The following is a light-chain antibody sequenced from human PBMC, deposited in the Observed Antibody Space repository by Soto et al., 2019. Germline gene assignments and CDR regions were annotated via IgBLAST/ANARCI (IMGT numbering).Light chain of an antibody. V-gene: IGKV1-12*01. J-gene: IGKJ1*01. Sequence: DTQITQSPSSVSASVGDKVTITCLSSQVISHLVAWYQQKPGKAPNLLIYGASSLQSGVPSRFSGSGSGTDFTLTISSLQPEDFATYYCQQSNSFPWTFGQGTKVDIK. CDR2: GAS. CDR3: QQSNSFPWT. CDR1: QVISHL.